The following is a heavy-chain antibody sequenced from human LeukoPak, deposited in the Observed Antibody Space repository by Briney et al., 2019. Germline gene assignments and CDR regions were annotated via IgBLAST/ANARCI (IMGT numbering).Heavy chain of an antibody. CDR3: ARRTLSTLPYALDV. V-gene: IGHV3-48*01. Sequence: GGSLRLSCAASGFTFSTYTMNWVRQAPGKGLEGVSYIRSTGSTIYYADSVKGRFTISRDTVKNLLFLQMNSLRAEDTAVYYCARRTLSTLPYALDVWGQGTTVTVSS. CDR1: GFTFSTYT. J-gene: IGHJ6*02. D-gene: IGHD2/OR15-2a*01. CDR2: IRSTGSTI.